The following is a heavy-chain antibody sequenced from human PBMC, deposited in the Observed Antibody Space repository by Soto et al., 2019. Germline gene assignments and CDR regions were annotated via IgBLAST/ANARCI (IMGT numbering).Heavy chain of an antibody. V-gene: IGHV2-5*02. CDR1: GFSLSSTRMA. Sequence: ITLKETGPTLVKPTQTLTLTCTFSGFSLSSTRMAVGWIRQPPGKDLEWLALIYWDDDKRYSPFLKSRLTIPKDTSKNQVVLTMSNMDPVDTARYYCAHIVVAGLGYYFDYWGQGTLVTVSS. D-gene: IGHD6-19*01. J-gene: IGHJ4*02. CDR2: IYWDDDK. CDR3: AHIVVAGLGYYFDY.